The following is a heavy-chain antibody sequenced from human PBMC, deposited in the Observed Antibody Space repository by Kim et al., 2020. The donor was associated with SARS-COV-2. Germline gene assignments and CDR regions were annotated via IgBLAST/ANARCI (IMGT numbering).Heavy chain of an antibody. Sequence: SETLSLTCAVYGGSFSGYYWSWIRQPPGKGLEWIGEINHSGSTNYNPSLKSRVTISVDTSKNQFSLKLSSVTAADTAVYYCARGSDILTGYLSYYFDYWGQGTLVTVSS. V-gene: IGHV4-34*01. CDR3: ARGSDILTGYLSYYFDY. CDR2: INHSGST. CDR1: GGSFSGYY. J-gene: IGHJ4*02. D-gene: IGHD3-9*01.